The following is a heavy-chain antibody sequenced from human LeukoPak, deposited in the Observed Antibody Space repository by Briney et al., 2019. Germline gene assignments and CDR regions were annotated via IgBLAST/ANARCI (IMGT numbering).Heavy chain of an antibody. CDR2: IKQDGSEK. Sequence: HSGGSLRLSCAASGFTFTNYWMSWVRQAPGKGLEWVANIKQDGSEKFYVDSVKGRFTISRDNAKNSVYLQMNSLRAEDTAVYYCARGSTGYGYEEWSWGQGTLVTVSS. CDR3: ARGSTGYGYEEWS. J-gene: IGHJ5*02. V-gene: IGHV3-7*01. CDR1: GFTFTNYW. D-gene: IGHD5-18*01.